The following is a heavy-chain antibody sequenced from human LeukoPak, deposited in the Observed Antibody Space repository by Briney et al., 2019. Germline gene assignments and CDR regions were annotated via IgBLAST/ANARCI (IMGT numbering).Heavy chain of an antibody. V-gene: IGHV3-30-3*01. CDR2: ISYDGSNK. J-gene: IGHJ5*02. Sequence: PGGSLRLSCAASGFTFSSYAMHWVRQAPGKGLEWVAVISYDGSNKYYADSVKGRFTISRDNSKNTLYLQMNSLRAEDTAVYYCARGRGDPFPYLLGSRLSRNWFDPWGQGTLVTVSS. CDR3: ARGRGDPFPYLLGSRLSRNWFDP. CDR1: GFTFSSYA. D-gene: IGHD2-15*01.